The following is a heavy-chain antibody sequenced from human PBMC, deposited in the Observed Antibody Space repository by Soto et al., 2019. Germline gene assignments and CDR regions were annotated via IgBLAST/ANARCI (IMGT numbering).Heavy chain of an antibody. J-gene: IGHJ6*02. Sequence: GGSLRLSCAASGFTFSSYGMHWVRQAPGKGLEWVAVIWYDGSNKYYADSVKGRFTISRDNSKNTLYLQMNSLRAEDTAVYYCARESPGYGMDVWGQGTTVTVSS. V-gene: IGHV3-33*01. CDR2: IWYDGSNK. CDR1: GFTFSSYG. CDR3: ARESPGYGMDV.